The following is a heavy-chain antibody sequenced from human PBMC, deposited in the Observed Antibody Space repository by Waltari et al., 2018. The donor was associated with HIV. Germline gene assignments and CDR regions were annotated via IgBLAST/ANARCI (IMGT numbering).Heavy chain of an antibody. J-gene: IGHJ4*02. CDR2: IRSKAYGGTT. CDR3: ADQTNFHY. CDR1: GFTFGDYA. V-gene: IGHV3-49*04. Sequence: EAQLVESGGGLVQPGRSLTLSCTASGFTFGDYAMSWVRQAPGKGLEGRGFIRSKAYGGTTEYAASVKCRFIISRDDSKGIAFLQMNSLIIEDTAVYYCADQTNFHYWGQGTLVTVSS. D-gene: IGHD2-2*01.